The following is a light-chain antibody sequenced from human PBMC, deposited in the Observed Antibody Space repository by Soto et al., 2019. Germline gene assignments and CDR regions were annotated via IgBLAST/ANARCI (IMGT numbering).Light chain of an antibody. V-gene: IGKV1-5*03. CDR1: QSISSW. CDR3: QQYGSPSPWT. Sequence: DIQMTQSPSTLSASVGDRVTITCRASQSISSWLAWYQQKPGRAPKLLIYKASSLETGVPSRFSGRGSGTEFTLIISSLQPDDFASYYCQQYGSPSPWTFGQGTKVEIK. CDR2: KAS. J-gene: IGKJ1*01.